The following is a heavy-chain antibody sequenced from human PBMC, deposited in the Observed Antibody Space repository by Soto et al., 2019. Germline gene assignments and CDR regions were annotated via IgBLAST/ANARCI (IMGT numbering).Heavy chain of an antibody. Sequence: PGGSLRLSCVASGLTFGSRAMSWVRQAPGEGLQWVSTITDTGGDAKYADSVRGRFVISRDNSKKTLYLQMTSLTAEDSAMYFCASGSTDSYPGSRIFDFWGRGALVTVSS. V-gene: IGHV3-23*01. J-gene: IGHJ4*02. CDR2: ITDTGGDA. CDR1: GLTFGSRA. D-gene: IGHD3-10*01. CDR3: ASGSTDSYPGSRIFDF.